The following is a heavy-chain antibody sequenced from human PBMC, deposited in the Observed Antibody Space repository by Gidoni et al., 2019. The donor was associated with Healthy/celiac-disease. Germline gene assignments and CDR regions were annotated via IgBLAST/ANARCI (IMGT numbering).Heavy chain of an antibody. Sequence: QVQLVQSGAEVKKPGSSVTVPCQASGGTFSSYAISWVRQAPGQGLEWMGGIIPIFGTANDAQKFQGRVTITADESTSTAYMELSSLRSEDTAVYYCARTEYSYGYADYYYGMDVWGQGTTVTVSS. CDR2: IIPIFGTA. D-gene: IGHD5-18*01. J-gene: IGHJ6*02. V-gene: IGHV1-69*01. CDR3: ARTEYSYGYADYYYGMDV. CDR1: GGTFSSYA.